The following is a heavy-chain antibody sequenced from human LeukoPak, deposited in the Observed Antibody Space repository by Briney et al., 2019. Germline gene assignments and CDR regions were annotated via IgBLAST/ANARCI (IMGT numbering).Heavy chain of an antibody. Sequence: SGTLAITCAVSGGSISRSNWRSWVRQPPGKRLEWIGEIYHSGSTNYNPSLKSRVTISVDKSKNQFSLKLSSVTAADTAVYYCARGHYDILTGYHYGMDVWGKGTTVIVCS. CDR1: GGSISRSNW. CDR2: IYHSGST. CDR3: ARGHYDILTGYHYGMDV. V-gene: IGHV4-4*02. D-gene: IGHD3-9*01. J-gene: IGHJ6*04.